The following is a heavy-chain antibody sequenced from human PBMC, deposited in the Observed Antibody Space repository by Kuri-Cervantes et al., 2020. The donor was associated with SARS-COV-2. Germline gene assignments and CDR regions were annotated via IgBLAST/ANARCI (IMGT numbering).Heavy chain of an antibody. CDR3: ARELGDEGYYDFWSGTKYYYYYMDV. J-gene: IGHJ6*03. Sequence: ASVKVSCKASGYTFTSYYMHWVRQAPGQGLEWMGIINPSGGSTSYAQKFQGRVTMTRDMSTSTVYMELSSLRSEDTAVYYCARELGDEGYYDFWSGTKYYYYYMDVWGKGTTVTVSS. CDR1: GYTFTSYY. V-gene: IGHV1-46*01. D-gene: IGHD3-3*01. CDR2: INPSGGST.